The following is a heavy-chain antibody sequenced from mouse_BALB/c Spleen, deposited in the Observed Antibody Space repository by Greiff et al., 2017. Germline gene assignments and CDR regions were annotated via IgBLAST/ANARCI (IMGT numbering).Heavy chain of an antibody. CDR2: ISNGGGST. D-gene: IGHD1-1*01. V-gene: IGHV5-12-2*01. CDR3: ARHLYYYGSRSHAMDY. Sequence: EVKLMESGGGLVQPGGSLKLSCAASGFTFSSYTMSWVRQTPEKRLEWVAYISNGGGSTYYPDTVKGRFTISRDNAKNTLYLQMSSLKSEDTAMYYCARHLYYYGSRSHAMDYWGQGTSVTVSS. CDR1: GFTFSSYT. J-gene: IGHJ4*01.